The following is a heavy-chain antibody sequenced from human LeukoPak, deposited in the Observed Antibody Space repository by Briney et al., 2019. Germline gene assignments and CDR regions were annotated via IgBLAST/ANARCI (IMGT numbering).Heavy chain of an antibody. Sequence: ASVKVSCKASGYTSTAYYIHWVRQAPGQGLQWVGWINPNTGGTDYAQGFRARVTFTADTSIGTAYMELSSLRSEDTAVYYCASVSGGTTAWYYYYYYMDVWGKGTTVTVSS. CDR3: ASVSGGTTAWYYYYYYMDV. V-gene: IGHV1-2*02. D-gene: IGHD3-16*01. J-gene: IGHJ6*03. CDR1: GYTSTAYY. CDR2: INPNTGGT.